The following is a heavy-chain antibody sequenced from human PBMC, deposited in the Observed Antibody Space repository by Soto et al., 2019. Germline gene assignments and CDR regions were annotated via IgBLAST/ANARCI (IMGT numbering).Heavy chain of an antibody. CDR3: ARDSGPATDAFDI. CDR2: IIPILGIA. V-gene: IGHV1-69*04. Sequence: GASVKVSCKASGGTFSSYTISWVRQAPGQGLEWMGRIIPILGIANYAQKFQGRVTITADKSTSTAYMELCSLRSEDTAVYYCARDSGPATDAFDIWGQGTMVTVSS. CDR1: GGTFSSYT. J-gene: IGHJ3*02. D-gene: IGHD1-26*01.